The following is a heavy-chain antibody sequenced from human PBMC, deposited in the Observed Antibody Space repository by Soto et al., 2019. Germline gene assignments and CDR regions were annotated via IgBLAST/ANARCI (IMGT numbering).Heavy chain of an antibody. CDR2: IYHTGAA. J-gene: IGHJ3*02. V-gene: IGHV4-31*01. CDR3: ARDVISPATSDAFDI. Sequence: QVQLQESGPGLVKPSQTLSVTCTVSGGSLSSDNFFWSWVRQHPETGLEWVGYIYHTGAAYYNPSLKSPLTISLDTSKNRFSLSLISVTAADTAVYYCARDVISPATSDAFDIWGQGTMVTVSS. CDR1: GGSLSSDNFF. D-gene: IGHD1-26*01.